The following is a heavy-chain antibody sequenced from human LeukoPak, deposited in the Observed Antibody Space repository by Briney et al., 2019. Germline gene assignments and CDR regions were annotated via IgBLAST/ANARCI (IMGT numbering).Heavy chain of an antibody. CDR3: AIHDFWSGYPLLNY. CDR1: GGTFSSYA. CDR2: IIPIFGTA. V-gene: IGHV1-69*13. D-gene: IGHD3-3*01. J-gene: IGHJ4*02. Sequence: SVKVSCKASGGTFSSYAISWVRQAPGQGLEWMGGIIPIFGTANYAQKFQGRVTITADESTSTAYMELSSLRSEDTAVYYCAIHDFWSGYPLLNYWGQGTLVTVSS.